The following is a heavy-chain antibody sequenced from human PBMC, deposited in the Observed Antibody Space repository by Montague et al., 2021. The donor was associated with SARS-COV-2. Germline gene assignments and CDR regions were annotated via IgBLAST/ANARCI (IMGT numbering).Heavy chain of an antibody. CDR3: ARIRYDILTGYQTLFDY. V-gene: IGHV2-70*11. CDR1: GFSLSTSGMC. J-gene: IGHJ4*02. D-gene: IGHD3-9*01. Sequence: PALGKPTQTLTLTCTFSGFSLSTSGMCVSWIRQPPGKALEWLARIDWDDDKYYSTSLKTRLTISKDTSKNQVVLTMTNMDSVDTATYYCARIRYDILTGYQTLFDYWGQGALVTVSS. CDR2: IDWDDDK.